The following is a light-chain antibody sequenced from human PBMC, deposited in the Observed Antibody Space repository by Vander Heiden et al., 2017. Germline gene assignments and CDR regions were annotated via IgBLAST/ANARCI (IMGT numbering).Light chain of an antibody. CDR3: QQYNSMQGT. CDR1: QSISSW. Sequence: DIQMTQSPSTLSASVGDRVTITCRASQSISSWLAWYQQKPGKAPKLLIYKASSLESGVPSRFSGSGSGTEFTLTISSLQPDDFATYYCQQYNSMQGTFGQGTKVEIK. V-gene: IGKV1-5*03. CDR2: KAS. J-gene: IGKJ1*01.